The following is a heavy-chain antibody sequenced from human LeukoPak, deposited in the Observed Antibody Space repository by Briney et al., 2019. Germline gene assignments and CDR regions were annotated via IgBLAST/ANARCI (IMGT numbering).Heavy chain of an antibody. CDR2: INPNSGGT. V-gene: IGHV1-2*02. CDR1: GYTFTGYY. D-gene: IGHD3-9*01. J-gene: IGHJ6*03. Sequence: ASVKVSCKASGYTFTGYYMHWVRQAPGQGLEWMGWINPNSGGTNYAQKFQGRVTMTRDTSVSTAYMELSSLRSEDTAVYYCASRGGRYFDWSTNYYYYMDVWGKGTTVTVSS. CDR3: ASRGGRYFDWSTNYYYYMDV.